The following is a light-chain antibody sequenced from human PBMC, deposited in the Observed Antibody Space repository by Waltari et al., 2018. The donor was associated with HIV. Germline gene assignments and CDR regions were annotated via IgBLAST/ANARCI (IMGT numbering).Light chain of an antibody. V-gene: IGLV1-40*01. J-gene: IGLJ1*01. CDR2: GNT. Sequence: QSVLTQPPSVSGAPGQRVTISCTGSSSNSGAGYDVHWFQQLPGTAHKLLIYGNTNRPSGVPDRFSGSKSGTSASLAITGLQAEDEGDYYCQSYDSGLSAYVFGTGTKVTVL. CDR1: SSNSGAGYD. CDR3: QSYDSGLSAYV.